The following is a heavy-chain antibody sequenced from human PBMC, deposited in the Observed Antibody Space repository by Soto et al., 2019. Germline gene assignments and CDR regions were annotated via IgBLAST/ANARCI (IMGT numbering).Heavy chain of an antibody. V-gene: IGHV5-51*01. D-gene: IGHD5-18*01. CDR2: INPADSET. CDR3: ARHSQTGYTLDY. J-gene: IGHJ4*02. Sequence: PGESLKISCKGSGYGFTTYWIAWVLQMPGRGLEWMGVINPADSETRYSPSFQGQVTISADRSISTAFLQWSSLKASDTAMYYCARHSQTGYTLDYWGQRALVTVSS. CDR1: GYGFTTYW.